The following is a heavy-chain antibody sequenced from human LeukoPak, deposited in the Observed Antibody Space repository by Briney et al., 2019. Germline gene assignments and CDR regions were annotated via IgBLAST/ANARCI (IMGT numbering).Heavy chain of an antibody. J-gene: IGHJ4*02. CDR1: GFTFSDYY. CDR3: ARDLSVSVTTKTHGGYYFDY. V-gene: IGHV3-11*06. CDR2: ISSSSSYT. Sequence: GGSLRLSCAASGFTFSDYYMSWIRQAPGKGLEWVSYISSSSSYTNYADSVKGRFTISRDNAKNSLYLQMNSLRAEDTAVYYCARDLSVSVTTKTHGGYYFDYWGQGTPATVSS. D-gene: IGHD4-17*01.